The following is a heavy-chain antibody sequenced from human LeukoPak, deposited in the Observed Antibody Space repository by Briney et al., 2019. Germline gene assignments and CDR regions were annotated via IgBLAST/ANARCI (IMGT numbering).Heavy chain of an antibody. CDR3: ARGTGSYYSLGY. J-gene: IGHJ4*02. Sequence: PGGSLRLSCAASGFTFRSLWMQWVRQARGGGLVWVSRSNSDGTSPSYADSVKGRFTISRDNAKNTPYLQVDSLRAEDTAMYYCARGTGSYYSLGYWGQGTLVTVSS. D-gene: IGHD1-26*01. CDR2: SNSDGTSP. V-gene: IGHV3-74*01. CDR1: GFTFRSLW.